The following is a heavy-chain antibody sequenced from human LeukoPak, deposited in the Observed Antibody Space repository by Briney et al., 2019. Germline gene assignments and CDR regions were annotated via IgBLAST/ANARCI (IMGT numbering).Heavy chain of an antibody. CDR2: MYYSGST. CDR3: GALEGLPHYTIDF. Sequence: SETLSLTCTVSGTSINNYFWSWIRQPPGKGLEWIGYMYYSGSTNYNPSLKSRVTMSVDTSKKQFSLKLSSVTAADTAVYYCGALEGLPHYTIDFWGQGARVTVSS. V-gene: IGHV4-59*08. CDR1: GTSINNYF. J-gene: IGHJ4*02. D-gene: IGHD3-3*01.